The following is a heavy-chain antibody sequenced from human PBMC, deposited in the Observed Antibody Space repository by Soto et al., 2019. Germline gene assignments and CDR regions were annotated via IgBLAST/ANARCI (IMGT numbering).Heavy chain of an antibody. V-gene: IGHV3-21*01. CDR3: ARDTSRFRGYSGYPDY. Sequence: GGSLRLSCAASGFTFSSYSMNCVRQAPGKGLEWVSSISSSSSYIYYADSVKGRFTISRDNAKNSLYLQMNSLRAEDTAVYYCARDTSRFRGYSGYPDYWGQGTLVTVSS. D-gene: IGHD5-12*01. J-gene: IGHJ4*02. CDR1: GFTFSSYS. CDR2: ISSSSSYI.